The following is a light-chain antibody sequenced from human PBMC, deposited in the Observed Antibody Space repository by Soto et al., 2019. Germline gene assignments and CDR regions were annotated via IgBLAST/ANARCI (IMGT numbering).Light chain of an antibody. CDR3: SSYTSSSTYV. J-gene: IGLJ1*01. CDR2: EVT. V-gene: IGLV2-14*01. Sequence: QSALTQPASVSGSLGQSITISCTGTSSDVGGYDFVSWYQQHPGNAPKLMIYEVTSRPSGVSNSFSGSKSGNTASLTISGLQGEDEADYYCSSYTSSSTYVFGTGTKLTVL. CDR1: SSDVGGYDF.